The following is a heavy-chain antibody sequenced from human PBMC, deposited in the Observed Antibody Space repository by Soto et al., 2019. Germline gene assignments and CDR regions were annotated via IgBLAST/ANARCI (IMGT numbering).Heavy chain of an antibody. J-gene: IGHJ4*02. Sequence: EVQLVESGGDLVQPGGSLRLSCAASAFTFSDYYIHWVRHGPGKGPVWVSAISSDGGRTYYAGSVRGRFTISRDNAKSTVYLQMNSLRADDTAVYYCVRDFMTMAGIQWGQGTLVTVSS. CDR2: ISSDGGRT. D-gene: IGHD6-19*01. CDR1: AFTFSDYY. CDR3: VRDFMTMAGIQ. V-gene: IGHV3-74*01.